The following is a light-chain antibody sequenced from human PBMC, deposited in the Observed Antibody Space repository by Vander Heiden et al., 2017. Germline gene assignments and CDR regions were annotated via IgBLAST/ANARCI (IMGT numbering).Light chain of an antibody. V-gene: IGKV3-11*01. J-gene: IGKJ5*01. CDR1: QSGSSS. CDR2: DAS. CDR3: QQRCNCPPSAN. Sequence: EILLTQSPATLSLSPGDRATLSCRASQSGSSSLAWYQQKPGQAPRLLIYDASNRATGIPARFSGSGSGTDVTLTISSREPEDLAVYYCQQRCNCPPSANLGKGTRMKIK.